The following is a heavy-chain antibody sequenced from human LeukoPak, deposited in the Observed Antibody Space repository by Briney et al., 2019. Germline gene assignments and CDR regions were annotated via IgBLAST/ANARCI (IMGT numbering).Heavy chain of an antibody. CDR3: ARASITMVRGVIRSREFDY. D-gene: IGHD3-10*01. Sequence: ASVKVSCKASGYTFTSYGISWVRQAPGQGLEWMGWINPNSGGTNYAQKFQGWVAMTRDTSISTAYMELSRLRSDDTAVYYCARASITMVRGVIRSREFDYWGQGTLVTVSS. CDR1: GYTFTSYG. J-gene: IGHJ4*02. CDR2: INPNSGGT. V-gene: IGHV1-2*04.